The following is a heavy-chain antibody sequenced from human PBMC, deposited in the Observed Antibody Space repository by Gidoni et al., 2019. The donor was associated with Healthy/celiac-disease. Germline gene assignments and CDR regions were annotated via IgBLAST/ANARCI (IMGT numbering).Heavy chain of an antibody. D-gene: IGHD4-17*01. V-gene: IGHV4-59*01. Sequence: QVQLQESGPGLVKPSETLSLTCTVSGGPISSYYWSWIRQPPGKGLEWNGYIYYSGSTNYNPSLKSRVTISVDTSKNQFSLKLSSVTAADTAVYYCASVHDYGDYYFDYWGQGTLVTVSS. CDR1: GGPISSYY. CDR2: IYYSGST. CDR3: ASVHDYGDYYFDY. J-gene: IGHJ4*02.